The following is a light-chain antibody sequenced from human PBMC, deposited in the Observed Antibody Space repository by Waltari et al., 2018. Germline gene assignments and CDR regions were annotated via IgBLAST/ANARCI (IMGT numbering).Light chain of an antibody. CDR1: QSVSRN. CDR2: GAS. J-gene: IGKJ1*01. CDR3: QQYNNWPPWT. Sequence: EIVMTQSPATLSVSPGERATLSCRASQSVSRNFAWYQQKPGQAPRLLIYGASTRATGIPGRFRGSGSGTEFTLTISSLQSEDFAVYYCQQYNNWPPWTFGQGTKVEIK. V-gene: IGKV3-15*01.